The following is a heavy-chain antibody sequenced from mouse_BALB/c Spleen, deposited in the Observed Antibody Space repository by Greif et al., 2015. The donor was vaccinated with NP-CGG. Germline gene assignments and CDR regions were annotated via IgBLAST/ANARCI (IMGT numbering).Heavy chain of an antibody. Sequence: VQLQQSGAELAKPGASVKMSCKASGYTFTSYWMHWVEQRPGQGLEWIGYINPSTGYTEYNQKFKDKATLTADKSSSTAYIQLSSLTSGDSAVYYCARSVLPGYFDVWGAGTTVTVSS. V-gene: IGHV1-7*01. J-gene: IGHJ1*01. D-gene: IGHD1-1*01. CDR3: ARSVLPGYFDV. CDR2: INPSTGYT. CDR1: GYTFTSYW.